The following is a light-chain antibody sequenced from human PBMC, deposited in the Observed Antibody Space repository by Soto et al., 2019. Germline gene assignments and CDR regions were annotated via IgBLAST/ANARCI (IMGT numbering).Light chain of an antibody. V-gene: IGLV1-40*01. Sequence: QYVLTQPPSVSGAPGRTVTISCTGRDSNIGAGFDVHWYQQLPGSAPKLLIYGNTRRPSGVPDRFSGSQSGTSASLAISGLQAEDEGDYYCHSYDSDVTEFYVFGTGTKVTVL. J-gene: IGLJ1*01. CDR2: GNT. CDR3: HSYDSDVTEFYV. CDR1: DSNIGAGFD.